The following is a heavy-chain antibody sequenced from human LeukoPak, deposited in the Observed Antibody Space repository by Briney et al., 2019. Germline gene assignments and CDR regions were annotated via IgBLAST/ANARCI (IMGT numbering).Heavy chain of an antibody. CDR2: INRDGSTT. Sequence: GGSLRLSCAASGFTFSNCWVHWVRQAPGKGLVWVSRINRDGSTTKYADSVKGRFTVSRDNAKNTVNLQMNSPRAEDTAVYYCARDKKSGESSEIDYWGQGTLVTVSS. V-gene: IGHV3-74*03. J-gene: IGHJ4*02. D-gene: IGHD3-10*01. CDR1: GFTFSNCW. CDR3: ARDKKSGESSEIDY.